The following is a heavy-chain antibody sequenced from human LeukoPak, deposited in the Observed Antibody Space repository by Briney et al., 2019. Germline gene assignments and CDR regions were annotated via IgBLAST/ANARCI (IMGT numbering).Heavy chain of an antibody. V-gene: IGHV4-39*01. CDR2: IYYSGST. J-gene: IGHJ4*02. D-gene: IGHD3-22*01. CDR1: GGSISSSSYY. CDR3: ARHANSKADSGYYPGGGGPDY. Sequence: SETLSLTCTVSGGSISSSSYYWGWIRQPPGKGLEWIGSIYYSGSTYYNSSLKSRVTISVVTSKNQFSLKLIFVTAADTAVYFTARHANSKADSGYYPGGGGPDYWGQGTLVTVSS.